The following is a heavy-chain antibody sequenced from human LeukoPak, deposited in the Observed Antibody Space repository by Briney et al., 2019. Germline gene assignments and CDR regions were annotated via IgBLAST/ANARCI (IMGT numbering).Heavy chain of an antibody. CDR1: GFTFSSYW. J-gene: IGHJ4*02. V-gene: IGHV3-7*04. CDR3: AREVEYYYDSSGYYHY. D-gene: IGHD3-22*01. Sequence: GGSLRLSCAASGFTFSSYWMSWVRQAPGKGLEWVANIKQDGSEKYYVDSVKGRFTISRDNAKNSLYLQVNSLRAEDTAVYYCAREVEYYYDSSGYYHYWGQGTLVTVSS. CDR2: IKQDGSEK.